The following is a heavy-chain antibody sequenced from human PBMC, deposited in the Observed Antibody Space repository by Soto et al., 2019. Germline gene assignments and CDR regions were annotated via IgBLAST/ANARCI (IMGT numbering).Heavy chain of an antibody. Sequence: PSETLSLTCTVSGGSISSGGYYWSWIRQHPGKGLEWIGYIYYSGSTYYNPSLKSRVTISVDTSKNQFSLKLSSVTAADTAVYYCARTGFWSGYLDYWGQGTLVTVSS. CDR1: GGSISSGGYY. J-gene: IGHJ4*02. CDR3: ARTGFWSGYLDY. V-gene: IGHV4-31*03. CDR2: IYYSGST. D-gene: IGHD3-3*01.